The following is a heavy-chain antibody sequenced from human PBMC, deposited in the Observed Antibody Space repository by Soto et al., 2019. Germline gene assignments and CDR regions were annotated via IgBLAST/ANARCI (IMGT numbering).Heavy chain of an antibody. J-gene: IGHJ6*02. CDR3: AASIFYYGMDV. V-gene: IGHV5-51*01. CDR2: IYPGDSDT. Sequence: GETLKISCKGSGYTFTNYWIGWVRQMPGKGPEWMGIIYPGDSDTKYNPSFQGQVTISADKSITTTYLQWSSLKASDTAIYYCAASIFYYGMDVWGQGTTVTVSS. CDR1: GYTFTNYW.